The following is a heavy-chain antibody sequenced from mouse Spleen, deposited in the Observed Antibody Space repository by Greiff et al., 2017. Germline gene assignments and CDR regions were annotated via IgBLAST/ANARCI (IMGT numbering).Heavy chain of an antibody. CDR1: GLSLTSYG. CDR2: IWAGGSK. J-gene: IGHJ1*01. D-gene: IGHD1-2*01. CDR3: ARDGTTATDWYFDV. Sequence: VQLVESGPGLVAPSQSLSITCTVSGLSLTSYGVHWVRQPPGKGLEWLGVIWAGGSKNYNSALMSRLSISKDNSKSQVFLKMNSLQTDDTAMYYCARDGTTATDWYFDVWGAGTTVTVSS. V-gene: IGHV2-9*02.